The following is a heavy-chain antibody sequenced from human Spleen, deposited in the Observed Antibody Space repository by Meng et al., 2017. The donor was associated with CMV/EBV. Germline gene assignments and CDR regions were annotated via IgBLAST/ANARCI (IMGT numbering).Heavy chain of an antibody. D-gene: IGHD5-12*01. Sequence: GGSLRLSCTASGFIFSDHYMDWVRQAPGKGLEWVGRTRNKANSYTTEYAASVKGRFTISRDESKNSVYLQMNSLKTEDTAVYYCASGGYSGPAMGYWGQGTLVTVSS. J-gene: IGHJ4*02. V-gene: IGHV3-72*01. CDR2: TRNKANSYTT. CDR1: GFIFSDHY. CDR3: ASGGYSGPAMGY.